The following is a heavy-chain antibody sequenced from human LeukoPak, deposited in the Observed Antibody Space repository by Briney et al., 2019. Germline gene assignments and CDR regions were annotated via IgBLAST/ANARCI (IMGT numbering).Heavy chain of an antibody. J-gene: IGHJ5*02. Sequence: SETLSLTCTVSGGSISSYYWSWIRQPAGKGLEWIGRIYTSGSTNYNPSLKSRVTMSVDTSKNQFSLKLSSVTAADTAVYYCARESTYGGNSGAHSWFDPWGQGTLVTVSS. CDR3: ARESTYGGNSGAHSWFDP. D-gene: IGHD4-23*01. CDR2: IYTSGST. CDR1: GGSISSYY. V-gene: IGHV4-4*07.